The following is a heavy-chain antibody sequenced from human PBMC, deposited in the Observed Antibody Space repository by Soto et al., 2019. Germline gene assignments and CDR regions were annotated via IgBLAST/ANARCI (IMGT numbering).Heavy chain of an antibody. CDR2: ISPEGFNT. V-gene: IGHV3-23*01. Sequence: EVDLLESGGGLVKPGGSLRLSCAASGFTFDGHGMSWVRQAPGKGPEWVSTISPEGFNTHYADSVRGRFIISRDNPRNTMELHVGSLRVEGTAIYYCVSCVSARLDYWGQGTPVTVSS. J-gene: IGHJ4*02. CDR3: VSCVSARLDY. CDR1: GFTFDGHG.